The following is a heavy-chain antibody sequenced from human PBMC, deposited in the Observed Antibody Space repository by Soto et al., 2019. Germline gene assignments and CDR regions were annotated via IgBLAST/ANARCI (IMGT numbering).Heavy chain of an antibody. CDR2: INPNSGGT. D-gene: IGHD2-2*01. Sequence: VEMVQSGAEVKKPGASVRVSCKASGYTFTDYFIHWVRQAPGQGLEWMGWINPNSGGTNYAQKFQGRVTMTRYTSITTVYLDLSRLLSDDTATYYCARDTKIPANAIHDGRWGQGTLVTVSS. CDR3: ARDTKIPANAIHDGR. V-gene: IGHV1-2*02. CDR1: GYTFTDYF. J-gene: IGHJ4*02.